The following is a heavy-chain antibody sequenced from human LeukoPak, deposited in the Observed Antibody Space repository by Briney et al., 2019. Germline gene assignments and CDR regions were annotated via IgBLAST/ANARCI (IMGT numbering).Heavy chain of an antibody. J-gene: IGHJ6*03. CDR3: AREHSSSWPSYYYYYMDV. CDR1: GYTFTSYY. CDR2: INPSGGST. Sequence: ASVKVSCKASGYTFTSYYMHWVRQAPGQGLEWMGIINPSGGSTSYAQKFQGGVTMTRNTSISTAYMELSSLRSEDTAVYYCAREHSSSWPSYYYYYMDVWGKGTTVTISS. D-gene: IGHD6-13*01. V-gene: IGHV1-46*01.